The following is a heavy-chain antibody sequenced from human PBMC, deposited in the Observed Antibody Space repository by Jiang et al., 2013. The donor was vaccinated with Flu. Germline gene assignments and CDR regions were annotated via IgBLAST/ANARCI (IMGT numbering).Heavy chain of an antibody. D-gene: IGHD2-2*01. Sequence: QLLESGGGVVQPGGSLRLSCAASGFTFSYYGMHWVRQSPGKGLEWVASIWHDGSNKFYLDSVRGRFTISRDNSKDMLYLQMNSLRPEDTAVYYCATLRGSSYDTYLADYWGQ. J-gene: IGHJ4*02. CDR3: ATLRGSSYDTYLADY. V-gene: IGHV3-30*02. CDR1: GFTFSYYG. CDR2: IWHDGSNK.